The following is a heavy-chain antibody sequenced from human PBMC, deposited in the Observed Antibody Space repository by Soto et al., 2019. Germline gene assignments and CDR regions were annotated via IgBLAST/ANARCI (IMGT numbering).Heavy chain of an antibody. CDR3: AKARERMDIVVVSAANGMDV. CDR2: SSGSGGRT. J-gene: IGHJ6*04. CDR1: GFTFSSYA. Sequence: EVQLLESGGGLVQPGGSLRLSCAASGFTFSSYAMSWVRQAPGTGQELVSASSGSGGRTYYAGSVKGRFTISRDNSKNTLYLQMTSLKAEDTAVYYCAKARERMDIVVVSAANGMDVWGKGTTVTVSS. V-gene: IGHV3-23*01. D-gene: IGHD2-2*03.